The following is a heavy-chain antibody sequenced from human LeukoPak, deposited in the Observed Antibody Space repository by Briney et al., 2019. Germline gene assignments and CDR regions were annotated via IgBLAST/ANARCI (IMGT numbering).Heavy chain of an antibody. J-gene: IGHJ4*02. CDR3: AKRIKYSSSWYYFDY. Sequence: GGSLRLSCAASGFPFSNYAMNWVRQAPGKGLEWVSAMSGSGGSTHYADSVKGRFTISRDNSKNTLFLQMNSLRAEDTAVYYCAKRIKYSSSWYYFDYWGQGTLVTVSS. CDR1: GFPFSNYA. D-gene: IGHD6-13*01. CDR2: MSGSGGST. V-gene: IGHV3-23*01.